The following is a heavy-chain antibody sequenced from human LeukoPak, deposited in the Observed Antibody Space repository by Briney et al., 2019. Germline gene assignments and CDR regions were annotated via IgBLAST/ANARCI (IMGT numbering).Heavy chain of an antibody. CDR1: GITLSNYG. V-gene: IGHV3-23*01. CDR3: AKLPAAMRAFDY. CDR2: ISGSGGGT. D-gene: IGHD2-2*01. Sequence: GGSLRLSCAVSGITLSNYGMSWVRQAPGKGLEWVAGISGSGGGTNYADSVKGRFTISRDNPKNTLYLQMNSLRAEDTAVYYCAKLPAAMRAFDYWGQGTLVTVSS. J-gene: IGHJ4*02.